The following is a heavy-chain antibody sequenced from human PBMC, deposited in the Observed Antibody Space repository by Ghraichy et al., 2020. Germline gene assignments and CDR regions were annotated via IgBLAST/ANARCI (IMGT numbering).Heavy chain of an antibody. D-gene: IGHD2/OR15-2a*01. CDR2: VYYLGTT. CDR3: AKQNTITFLRAFGS. CDR1: GGSVSSASHL. Sequence: SQTLSLTCTVSGGSVSSASHLWGWIRQPPGKGLEWIGSVYYLGTTYYNPSLEGRVSLSVSTSKNQFSLKMTSVTAADTAVYFCAKQNTITFLRAFGSWGQGSLVTVSS. V-gene: IGHV4-39*01. J-gene: IGHJ5*01.